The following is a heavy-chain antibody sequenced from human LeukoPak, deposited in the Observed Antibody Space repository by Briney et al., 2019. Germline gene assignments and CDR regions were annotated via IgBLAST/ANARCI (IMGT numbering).Heavy chain of an antibody. V-gene: IGHV3-30*02. CDR1: GFTLSSYG. J-gene: IGHJ4*02. D-gene: IGHD5-18*01. Sequence: WGAPRTSCATAGFTLSSYGMHWVRPGPGQGVGWVAFIRYDGSNKYYADSVKGRFTISRDNSKNTLYLQMNSLRAEDTAVYYCAKVGYSYGHSWGQGTLVTVSS. CDR2: IRYDGSNK. CDR3: AKVGYSYGHS.